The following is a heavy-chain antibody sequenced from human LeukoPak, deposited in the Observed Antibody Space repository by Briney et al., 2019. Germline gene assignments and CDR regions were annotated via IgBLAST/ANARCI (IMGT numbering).Heavy chain of an antibody. J-gene: IGHJ3*02. D-gene: IGHD1-26*01. CDR1: GFTFDDYA. CDR3: AKDMRELLGAFDI. CDR2: ISWNSGSI. V-gene: IGHV3-9*01. Sequence: GGSLRLSCAASGFTFDDYAMHWVRQAPGKGLEWVSGISWNSGSIGYADSVKGRFTISRDNAKNSLYLQMNSLRAEDTALYYYAKDMRELLGAFDIWGQGTMVTVSS.